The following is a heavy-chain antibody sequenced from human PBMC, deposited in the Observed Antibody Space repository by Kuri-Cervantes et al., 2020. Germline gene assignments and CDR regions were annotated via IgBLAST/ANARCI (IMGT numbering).Heavy chain of an antibody. CDR1: GFTFGDYA. V-gene: IGHV3-49*03. J-gene: IGHJ1*01. CDR2: IRSKAYGGTT. CDR3: TRDRFIAVADSGYFQH. D-gene: IGHD6-19*01. Sequence: GGSLRLSCTASGFTFGDYAMSWFRQAPGKGLEWVGFIRSKAYGGTTEYAASVKGRFTISRDDSKSIAYLQMNSLKTEDTAVYYCTRDRFIAVADSGYFQHWGQGTLVTVSS.